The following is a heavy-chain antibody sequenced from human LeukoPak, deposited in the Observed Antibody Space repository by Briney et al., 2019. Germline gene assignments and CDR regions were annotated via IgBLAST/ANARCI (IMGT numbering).Heavy chain of an antibody. V-gene: IGHV4-30-2*01. D-gene: IGHD5-18*01. Sequence: SETLSLTCAVSGGSISSGGYSWSWIRQPPGKGLEWIGYIYHSGSTYYNPSLKSRVTISVDRSKNQFSLKLSSVTAADTAVYYCASSHTAMVTGLDYWGQGTLVTVSS. CDR1: GGSISSGGYS. CDR2: IYHSGST. J-gene: IGHJ4*02. CDR3: ASSHTAMVTGLDY.